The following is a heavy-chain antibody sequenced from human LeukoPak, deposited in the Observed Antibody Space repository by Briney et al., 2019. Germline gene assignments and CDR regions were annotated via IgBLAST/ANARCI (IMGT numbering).Heavy chain of an antibody. CDR2: IYYSGST. J-gene: IGHJ6*02. CDR1: GGSISSGDYY. CDR3: ARVPRLRGVHYYYYYGMDV. Sequence: PSETLSLTCTVSGGSISSGDYYWSWIRQPPGKGLEWIGYIYYSGSTYYNPSLKSRVTISVDTSKNQFSLKLSSVTAADTAVYYCARVPRLRGVHYYYYYGMDVWGQGTTVTVSS. D-gene: IGHD4-17*01. V-gene: IGHV4-30-4*01.